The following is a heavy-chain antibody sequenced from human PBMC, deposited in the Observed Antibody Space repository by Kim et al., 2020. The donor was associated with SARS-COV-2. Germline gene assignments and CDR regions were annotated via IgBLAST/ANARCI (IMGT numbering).Heavy chain of an antibody. Sequence: SETLSLTCAVSGGSISSSNWWSWVRQPPGKGLEWIGEIYHSGSTNYNPSLKSRVTISVDKSKNQFSLKLSSVTAADTAVYYCARDYYYDSSGYYYPFYYYYGMDVWGQGTTVTVSS. CDR3: ARDYYYDSSGYYYPFYYYYGMDV. J-gene: IGHJ6*02. V-gene: IGHV4-4*02. D-gene: IGHD3-22*01. CDR1: GGSISSSNW. CDR2: IYHSGST.